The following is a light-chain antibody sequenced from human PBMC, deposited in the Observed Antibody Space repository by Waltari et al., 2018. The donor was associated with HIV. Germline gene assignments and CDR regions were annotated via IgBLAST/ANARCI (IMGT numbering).Light chain of an antibody. CDR3: QQYGSSPFT. CDR1: QSVSSSY. J-gene: IGKJ2*01. V-gene: IGKV3-20*01. Sequence: EIVLTQSPGTLSLSPGERATLSCRASQSVSSSYLAWYQQKPGQAPRLLIYVASSRATGIPDRFSGSWSGTDFTLTISRLEPEDFALYHCQQYGSSPFTFGQGTKLEIK. CDR2: VAS.